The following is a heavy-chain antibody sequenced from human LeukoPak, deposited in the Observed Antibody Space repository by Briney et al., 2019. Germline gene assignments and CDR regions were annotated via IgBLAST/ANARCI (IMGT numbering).Heavy chain of an antibody. V-gene: IGHV3-66*03. CDR2: IYRSGST. CDR3: AKLDGLYYYDSSGYSYYFDY. J-gene: IGHJ4*02. Sequence: GGSLRLSCAASGFIVSSNYMSWVRQAPGKGLEWVSVIYRSGSTYYTDSVKGRFTISRDNSKNTLYLQMNSLRAEDTAVYYCAKLDGLYYYDSSGYSYYFDYWGQGTLVTVSS. CDR1: GFIVSSNY. D-gene: IGHD3-22*01.